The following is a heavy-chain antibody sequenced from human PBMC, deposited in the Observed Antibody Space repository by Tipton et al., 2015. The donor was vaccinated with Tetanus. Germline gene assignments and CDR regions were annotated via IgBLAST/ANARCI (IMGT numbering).Heavy chain of an antibody. CDR2: IYYSGAT. CDR3: ARKGRQFCSGDCYPTAYDI. D-gene: IGHD2-21*02. J-gene: IGHJ3*02. V-gene: IGHV4-61*01. Sequence: TLSLTCTVSGASVRSLNHYWSWLRQPQGKPLEWISDIYYSGATEYNPSLQSRVTTSLHASQRQFSLKLTSVTPADTAIYYCARKGRQFCSGDCYPTAYDIWGHGTMVTVSS. CDR1: GASVRSLNHY.